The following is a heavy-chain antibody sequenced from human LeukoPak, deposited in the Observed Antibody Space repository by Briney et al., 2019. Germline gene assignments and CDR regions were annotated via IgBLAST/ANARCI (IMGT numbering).Heavy chain of an antibody. J-gene: IGHJ4*02. CDR3: ARDIVVVPAAPDFDY. V-gene: IGHV3-21*01. D-gene: IGHD2-2*01. CDR2: ISSSSSYI. CDR1: GFTFISYS. Sequence: PGGSLRLSCAASGFTFISYSMNWVRQAPGKGLEWVSSISSSSSYIYYADSVKGRFTIYRDNAKNSLYLQMNSLRAEDTAVYYCARDIVVVPAAPDFDYSGQGTLFTVSS.